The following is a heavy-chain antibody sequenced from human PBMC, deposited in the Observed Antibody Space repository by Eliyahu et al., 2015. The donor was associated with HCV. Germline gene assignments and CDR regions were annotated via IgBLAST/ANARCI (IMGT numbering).Heavy chain of an antibody. CDR2: IYFSGST. V-gene: IGHV4-39*02. CDR1: GTSISSSTYY. Sequence: QLQLQESGPGLVKPSETLSLTCTVSGTSISSSTYYWGWIRLPPGKGLEWIGNIYFSGSTYYNPSLKSRVTISVDTSENHFSLNLSSLTAADTAVYYCARARSDFTSVLMLYGAWNDAFDIWGQGTMVTVSS. CDR3: ARARSDFTSVLMLYGAWNDAFDI. J-gene: IGHJ3*02. D-gene: IGHD2-8*01.